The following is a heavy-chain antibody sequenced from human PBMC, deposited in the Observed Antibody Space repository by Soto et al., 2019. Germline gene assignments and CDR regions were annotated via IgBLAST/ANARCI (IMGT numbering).Heavy chain of an antibody. J-gene: IGHJ4*01. V-gene: IGHV3-21*01. CDR2: ISSSSSYI. Sequence: PGGSLRLSCAASGFTFSSYAMSWVRQAPGKGLEWVSSISSSSSYIYYADSVKGRFTISRDNAKNSLYLQMNSLRAEDTAVYYCARDLLEWCELREGLVGNFDYLAQRTPVPVSS. CDR3: ARDLLEWCELREGLVGNFDY. D-gene: IGHD1-26*01. CDR1: GFTFSSYA.